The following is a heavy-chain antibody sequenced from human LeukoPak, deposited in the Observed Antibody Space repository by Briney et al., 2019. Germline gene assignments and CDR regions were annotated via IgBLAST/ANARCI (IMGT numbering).Heavy chain of an antibody. V-gene: IGHV3-23*01. Sequence: PGGSLRLSCAASGVTFSNYAMSWVRQGPGKGLEWVSAISVSGTSTYYADSMKGRFTISIDNFKKTLYLEMNSLRAEDTAVYYCAKGGPYYYDSSGYYYFEPWGQGPLVTVSS. D-gene: IGHD3-22*01. J-gene: IGHJ5*02. CDR3: AKGGPYYYDSSGYYYFEP. CDR1: GVTFSNYA. CDR2: ISVSGTST.